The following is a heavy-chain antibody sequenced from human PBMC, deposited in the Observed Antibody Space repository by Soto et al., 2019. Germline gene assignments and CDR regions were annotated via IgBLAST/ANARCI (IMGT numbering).Heavy chain of an antibody. CDR3: ARLPKGEAAGPSY. V-gene: IGHV5-10-1*01. D-gene: IGHD6-13*01. CDR2: IDPSDSYT. CDR1: GYSFTIYW. J-gene: IGHJ4*02. Sequence: GESLTISCKGSGYSFTIYWISWVRQMPGKGLEWMGRIDPSDSYTNYSPSFQGHVTISADKSISTAYLQWSSLKAPDPAMYYCARLPKGEAAGPSYWGQGTLVTVSS.